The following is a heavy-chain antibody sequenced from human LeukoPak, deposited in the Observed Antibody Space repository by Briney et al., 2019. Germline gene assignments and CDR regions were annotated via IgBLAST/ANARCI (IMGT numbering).Heavy chain of an antibody. Sequence: SETLSLTCTVSGGSISSYYWSWIRQPPGKGLEWIGYIYYSGSTNYNPSLKSRVTISVDTSKNQFSLKLSSVTAADTAVYYCARHPAYSSGWYDRPYYYGMDVWGQGTTVTVSS. CDR1: GGSISSYY. CDR2: IYYSGST. V-gene: IGHV4-59*08. D-gene: IGHD6-19*01. CDR3: ARHPAYSSGWYDRPYYYGMDV. J-gene: IGHJ6*02.